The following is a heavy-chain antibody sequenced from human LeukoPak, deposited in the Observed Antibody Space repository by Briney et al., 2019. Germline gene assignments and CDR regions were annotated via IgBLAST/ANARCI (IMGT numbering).Heavy chain of an antibody. CDR2: ISSSGSTI. V-gene: IGHV3-11*01. CDR3: ARTRDTVEMATISNYFDY. Sequence: GGSLRLSCAASGFTFSDYYVSWIRQAPGKGLEWVSYISSSGSTIYYADSVKGRFTISRDNAKNSLYLQMNSLRAEDTAVYYCARTRDTVEMATISNYFDYWGQGTLVTVSS. CDR1: GFTFSDYY. D-gene: IGHD5-24*01. J-gene: IGHJ4*02.